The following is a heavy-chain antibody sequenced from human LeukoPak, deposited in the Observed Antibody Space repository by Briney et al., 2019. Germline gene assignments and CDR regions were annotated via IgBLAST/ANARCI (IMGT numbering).Heavy chain of an antibody. D-gene: IGHD3-10*01. J-gene: IGHJ4*02. V-gene: IGHV3-53*01. CDR1: GFTVSNNY. CDR3: AGGHEALGY. Sequence: GGSLRLSCAASGFTVSNNYMSWVRQPPGKGLEWVSLIYSAGRTFYADSVKGRFTISRDNSKDTLYLQMNSLRAEDTAIYYCAGGHEALGYWGQGTLVAVSS. CDR2: IYSAGRT.